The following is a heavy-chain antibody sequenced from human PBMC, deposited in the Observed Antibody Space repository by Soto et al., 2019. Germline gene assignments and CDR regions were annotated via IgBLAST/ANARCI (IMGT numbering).Heavy chain of an antibody. J-gene: IGHJ4*02. CDR1: GFSLTTSGVS. Sequence: QITLKESGPTLVKPTQTLTLTCTFSGFSLTTSGVSVGWIRQPPGKALEWLASIYWNDDKRYSPSLKSRLTLPKDNSKKQVVLTMTNMDPVDTATYYCAYRVGSRGSFDYWGKGTLVTVSS. CDR3: AYRVGSRGSFDY. V-gene: IGHV2-5*01. CDR2: IYWNDDK. D-gene: IGHD6-25*01.